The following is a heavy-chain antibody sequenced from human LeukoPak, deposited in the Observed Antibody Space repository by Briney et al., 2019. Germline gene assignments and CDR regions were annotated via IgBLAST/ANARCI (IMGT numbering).Heavy chain of an antibody. CDR1: GFTFSSYE. V-gene: IGHV3-48*03. CDR3: AREGSSWYPRYYYGMDV. CDR2: ISSSGSTI. J-gene: IGHJ6*02. D-gene: IGHD6-13*01. Sequence: PGGSLRLSCAASGFTFSSYEMNWVRQAPGKGLEWVSYISSSGSTIYYADSVKGRFTISRDNAKNSLYLQMNSLRAEDTAVYYCAREGSSWYPRYYYGMDVWGQGTTVTVSS.